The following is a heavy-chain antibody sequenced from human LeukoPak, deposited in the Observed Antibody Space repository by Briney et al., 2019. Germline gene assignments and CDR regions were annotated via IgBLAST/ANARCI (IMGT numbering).Heavy chain of an antibody. CDR3: ARSEVGARSEVYWYFDL. CDR1: GFTVSSNY. CDR2: IYSGGST. Sequence: GGSLRLSCAASGFTVSSNYMSWVRQAPGKGLEWVSVIYSGGSTYYADSVKGRFTISRDNSKNTLYLQMNSLRAEDTAVYYCARSEVGARSEVYWYFDLWGRGTLVTVSS. V-gene: IGHV3-53*01. J-gene: IGHJ2*01. D-gene: IGHD1-26*01.